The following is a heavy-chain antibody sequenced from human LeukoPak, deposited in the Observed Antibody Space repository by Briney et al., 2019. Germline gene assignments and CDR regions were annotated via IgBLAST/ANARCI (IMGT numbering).Heavy chain of an antibody. Sequence: GGSLRLSCAASGFTFSSYAMSWVRQAPGKGLEWVSAISGSGGSTYYADSVKGRFTISRDNSKNTLYLQMNSLRAEDTAVYYCAKPGLGSSSGYWFDPWGQGTLVTVSS. CDR1: GFTFSSYA. D-gene: IGHD6-6*01. J-gene: IGHJ5*02. V-gene: IGHV3-23*01. CDR3: AKPGLGSSSGYWFDP. CDR2: ISGSGGST.